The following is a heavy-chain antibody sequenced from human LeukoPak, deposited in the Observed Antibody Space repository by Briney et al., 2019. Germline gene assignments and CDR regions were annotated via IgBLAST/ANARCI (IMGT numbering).Heavy chain of an antibody. Sequence: SETLSLTCTVSGGSISSYYWSWIRQPPGEGLEWIGYISNSGSTNYNPSLKSRVTISVDTSKNQFSLNLSSVTAADTAVYFCARGLARFYGAASDFWGQGTLVTVSS. CDR2: ISNSGST. V-gene: IGHV4-59*08. J-gene: IGHJ4*02. CDR3: ARGLARFYGAASDF. CDR1: GGSISSYY. D-gene: IGHD3-3*02.